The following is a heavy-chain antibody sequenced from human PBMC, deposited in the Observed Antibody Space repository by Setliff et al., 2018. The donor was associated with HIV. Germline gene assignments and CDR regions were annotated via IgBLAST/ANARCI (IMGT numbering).Heavy chain of an antibody. CDR3: ARVEGGDFWSGYSPFNY. D-gene: IGHD3-3*01. CDR2: ISSSSSYI. CDR1: GFTFSSYS. J-gene: IGHJ4*02. V-gene: IGHV3-21*01. Sequence: GGSLRLSCAASGFTFSSYSMNWVRQAPGKELEWVSAISSSSSYIYYADSVKGRFSISRDNAKTSLYLQMNSLRAEDTAVYYCARVEGGDFWSGYSPFNYWGQGTLVTVSS.